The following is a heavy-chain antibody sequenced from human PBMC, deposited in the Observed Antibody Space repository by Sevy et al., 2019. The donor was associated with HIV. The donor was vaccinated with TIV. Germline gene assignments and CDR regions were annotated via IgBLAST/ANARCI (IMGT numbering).Heavy chain of an antibody. D-gene: IGHD6-25*01. V-gene: IGHV4-39*01. CDR3: VGPKLTYTNGWHYLDI. CDR1: GASISSSGYY. Sequence: SETLSLTCTVSGASISSSGYYWGWIRQPPGKGLEWIARINYSGITFYNPSLKSRVTISADTSKNQFSLRLSSVTAADSSIYFCVGPKLTYTNGWHYLDIWGQGTVVTVSS. CDR2: INYSGIT. J-gene: IGHJ4*02.